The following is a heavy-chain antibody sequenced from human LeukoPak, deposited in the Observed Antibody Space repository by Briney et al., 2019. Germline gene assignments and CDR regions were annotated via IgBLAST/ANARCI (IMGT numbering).Heavy chain of an antibody. D-gene: IGHD2-15*01. CDR3: ARDLADGYCSGGSCYENAFDI. Sequence: ASVKVSCKASGYTFTSYAMHWVRQAPGQRLEWMGWINAGNGNTKYSQKFQGRVTITRDTSASTAYMELSSLRSEDTAVYYCARDLADGYCSGGSCYENAFDIWGQGTMVTVSS. J-gene: IGHJ3*02. V-gene: IGHV1-3*01. CDR1: GYTFTSYA. CDR2: INAGNGNT.